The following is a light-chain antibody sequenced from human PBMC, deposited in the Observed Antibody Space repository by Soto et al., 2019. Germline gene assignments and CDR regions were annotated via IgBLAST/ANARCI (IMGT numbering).Light chain of an antibody. J-gene: IGLJ1*01. CDR2: EVS. V-gene: IGLV2-14*01. CDR1: SSDVATYNY. Sequence: QSALTQPASVSGSPGQSITISCTGTSSDVATYNYVSWYQQHPGKAPKLMIYEVSNRPSGVSNRFSGSKSGTTASLTISGLQAEDEADYYCSSYTSSSTDVFGTGTKVTVL. CDR3: SSYTSSSTDV.